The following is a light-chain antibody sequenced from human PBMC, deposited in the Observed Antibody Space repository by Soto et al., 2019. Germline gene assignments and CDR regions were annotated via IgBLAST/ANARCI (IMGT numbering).Light chain of an antibody. CDR2: GAS. J-gene: IGKJ1*01. CDR1: QSVSNNY. Sequence: EIEMTQYPYTLSLSLGERATICCRASQSVSNNYLAWYQQKPGQAPRLLIYGASNRATGIPDRFSGSGSWTDFSLTIIRLEQEDFVAYYSEQYGSSGTFGQGTKVDIK. CDR3: EQYGSSGT. V-gene: IGKV3-20*01.